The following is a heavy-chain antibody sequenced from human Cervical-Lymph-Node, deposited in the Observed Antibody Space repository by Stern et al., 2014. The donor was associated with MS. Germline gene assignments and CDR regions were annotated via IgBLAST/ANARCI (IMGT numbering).Heavy chain of an antibody. Sequence: QMQLVQSGAEVTKPGASVKVSCKASGGTFSKVPSSLVRQAPGQGLEWMGGIFPVFATPTYAQEFSGWFMITADVSTSTVYMELSSLRSDDTAVYYCALSSETSDRWYSLGYDLWGQGTLVTVSS. CDR2: IFPVFATP. D-gene: IGHD6-13*01. V-gene: IGHV1-69*01. CDR3: ALSSETSDRWYSLGYDL. CDR1: GGTFSKVP. J-gene: IGHJ5*02.